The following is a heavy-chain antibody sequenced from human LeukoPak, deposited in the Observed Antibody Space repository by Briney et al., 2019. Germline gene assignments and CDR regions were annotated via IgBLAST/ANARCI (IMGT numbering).Heavy chain of an antibody. Sequence: GGSLRLSCAASGFTFSSYAMSWVRQAPGKGLEWVPAISGSGGSTYYADSVKGRFTISRDNSKNTLYLQMNSLRAEDTAVYYCAKGAVGSGWYAGIYYFDYWGQGTLVTVSS. V-gene: IGHV3-23*01. CDR1: GFTFSSYA. J-gene: IGHJ4*02. CDR2: ISGSGGST. CDR3: AKGAVGSGWYAGIYYFDY. D-gene: IGHD6-19*01.